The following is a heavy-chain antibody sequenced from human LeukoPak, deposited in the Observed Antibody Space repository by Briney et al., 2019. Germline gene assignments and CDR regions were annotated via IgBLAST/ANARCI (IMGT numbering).Heavy chain of an antibody. CDR3: ARSDYYDSSGYATDYYYYYGMDV. CDR2: ISYDGSNK. J-gene: IGHJ6*02. Sequence: GGSLRLSCAASGFSFSSYAMHWVRQAPGKGLEWVAVISYDGSNKYYADSVKGRFTISRDNSKNTLYLQMNSLRAEDTAVYYCARSDYYDSSGYATDYYYYYGMDVWGQGTTVTVSS. D-gene: IGHD3-22*01. V-gene: IGHV3-30-3*01. CDR1: GFSFSSYA.